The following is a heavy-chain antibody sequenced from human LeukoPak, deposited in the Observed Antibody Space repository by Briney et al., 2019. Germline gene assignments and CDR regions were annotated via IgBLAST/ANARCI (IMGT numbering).Heavy chain of an antibody. CDR3: ARDLAVAGTDNNWFDP. Sequence: PSETLSLTCAVSGGSISSSNWWSWVRQPPGKGLEWIGEIYHSGSTNYNPSLKSRVTISVDKSKNQFSLKLSSVTAADTAVYYCARDLAVAGTDNNWFDPWGQGTLVTVSS. CDR2: IYHSGST. D-gene: IGHD6-19*01. V-gene: IGHV4-4*02. CDR1: GGSISSSNW. J-gene: IGHJ5*02.